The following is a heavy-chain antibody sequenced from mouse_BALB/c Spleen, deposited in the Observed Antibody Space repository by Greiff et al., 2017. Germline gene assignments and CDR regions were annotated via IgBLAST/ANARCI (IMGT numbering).Heavy chain of an antibody. CDR3: TRVIYYGSTADY. V-gene: IGHV1-69*02. J-gene: IGHJ2*01. D-gene: IGHD1-1*01. Sequence: QVQLQQPGAELVRPGASVKLSCKASGYTFTSYWINWVKQRPGQGLEWIGNIYPSDSYTNYNQKFKDKATLTVDKSSSTAYMQLSSPTSEDSAVYYCTRVIYYGSTADYGGQGTTLTVSS. CDR1: GYTFTSYW. CDR2: IYPSDSYT.